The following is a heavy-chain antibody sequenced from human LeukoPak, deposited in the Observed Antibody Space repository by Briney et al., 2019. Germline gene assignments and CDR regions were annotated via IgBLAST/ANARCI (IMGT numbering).Heavy chain of an antibody. Sequence: GGSLRLSCEASGFTFSAFWMGWVRQAPGQGLEWVANINKDGSEKNYVSSVKGRFTISRDNAKNSLYLQMNSLRDEDTAVYYCARDKHDSSGYYTPTFFDHWGQGTLVTVSS. CDR3: ARDKHDSSGYYTPTFFDH. D-gene: IGHD3-22*01. CDR1: GFTFSAFW. CDR2: INKDGSEK. V-gene: IGHV3-7*01. J-gene: IGHJ4*02.